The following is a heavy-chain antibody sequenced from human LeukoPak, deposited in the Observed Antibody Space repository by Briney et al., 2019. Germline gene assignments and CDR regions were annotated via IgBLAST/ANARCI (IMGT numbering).Heavy chain of an antibody. J-gene: IGHJ4*02. CDR2: LSPHSGNA. CDR3: ARDEFGTSSSVH. CDR1: GYTFSSYG. V-gene: IGHV1-18*01. D-gene: IGHD6-6*01. Sequence: ASVKVSCKASGYTFSSYGISWVRQAPGQGLEWMGWLSPHSGNAKYAQKLQGRITMTRDTSTSTGYMELRSLTSDDTAVYYCARDEFGTSSSVHWGQGTLVSVSS.